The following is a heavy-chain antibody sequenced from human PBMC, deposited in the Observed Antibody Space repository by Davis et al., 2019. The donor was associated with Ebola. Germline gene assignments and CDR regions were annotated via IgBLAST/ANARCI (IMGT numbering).Heavy chain of an antibody. Sequence: ASVKVSCKASGYTFTSYYMHWVRQAPGQGLEWMGIINPSGGSTSYAQKFQGRVTMTRDTSTSTVYMELSSLRSEDTAVYYCAREENVVVTATNYYYYGMDVWGKGTTVTVSS. D-gene: IGHD2-21*02. J-gene: IGHJ6*04. V-gene: IGHV1-46*01. CDR3: AREENVVVTATNYYYYGMDV. CDR1: GYTFTSYY. CDR2: INPSGGST.